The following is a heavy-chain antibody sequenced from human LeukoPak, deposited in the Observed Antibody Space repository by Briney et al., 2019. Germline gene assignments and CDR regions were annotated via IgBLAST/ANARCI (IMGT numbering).Heavy chain of an antibody. D-gene: IGHD1-1*01. V-gene: IGHV1-2*02. CDR1: GYTFTGYY. CDR3: ARGRRTTGTFFVY. CDR2: IIPNSGGT. J-gene: IGHJ4*02. Sequence: ASVKVSCKASGYTFTGYYMHWVRQAPGQGLAWMGWIIPNSGGTNYAQKFQGRVTMTRDTSIITAYMVLSRLRSDDTAVYDCARGRRTTGTFFVYWGQGTLVTVSS.